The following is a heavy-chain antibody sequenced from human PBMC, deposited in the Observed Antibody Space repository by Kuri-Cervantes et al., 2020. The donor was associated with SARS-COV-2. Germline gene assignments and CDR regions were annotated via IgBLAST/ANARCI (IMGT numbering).Heavy chain of an antibody. CDR2: IYYSGST. CDR3: ARARWGSGWTYYYYGMEV. CDR1: GGSISSYY. J-gene: IGHJ6*02. D-gene: IGHD6-19*01. Sequence: SETLSLTCTVSGGSISSYYWSWIRQPPGKGLEWIGYIYYSGSTNYNPSLKSRVTISVDTSKNQFSLKLSSVTAADTAVYYCARARWGSGWTYYYYGMEVWGQGTLVTVSS. V-gene: IGHV4-59*12.